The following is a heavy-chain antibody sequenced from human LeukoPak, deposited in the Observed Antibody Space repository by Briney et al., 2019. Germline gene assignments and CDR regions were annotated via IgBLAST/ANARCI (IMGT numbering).Heavy chain of an antibody. CDR3: ASQFLDIVVVVAATDVYGAFDI. V-gene: IGHV1-69*13. D-gene: IGHD2-15*01. Sequence: SVKVSCTASGGTFSSYAISWVRQAPGQGLEWMGGIIPIFGTANYAQKFQGRVTITADESTSTAYMELSSLRSEDTAVYYCASQFLDIVVVVAATDVYGAFDIWGQGTMVTASS. J-gene: IGHJ3*02. CDR1: GGTFSSYA. CDR2: IIPIFGTA.